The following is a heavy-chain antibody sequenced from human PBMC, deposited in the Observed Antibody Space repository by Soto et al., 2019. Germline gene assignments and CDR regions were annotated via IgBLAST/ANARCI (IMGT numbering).Heavy chain of an antibody. V-gene: IGHV3-30*04. CDR3: ARDRDMKTNWNDHFDY. J-gene: IGHJ4*02. Sequence: QVQLVESGGGVVQPGRSLRLSCAASGFTFGTYAIHWDRQAPGKGLEWVAVISFDGSYKYYADSVKGRFTISRDNSKNTVYLQMNSLRAEDSAMYYCARDRDMKTNWNDHFDYWGQGTLVTVSS. CDR2: ISFDGSYK. D-gene: IGHD1-1*01. CDR1: GFTFGTYA.